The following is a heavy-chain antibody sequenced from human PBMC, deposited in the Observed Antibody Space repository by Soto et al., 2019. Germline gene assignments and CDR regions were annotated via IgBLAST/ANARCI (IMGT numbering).Heavy chain of an antibody. D-gene: IGHD6-6*01. J-gene: IGHJ4*02. CDR3: ARESGGLGYSSSSVGYFDY. CDR1: GFTFSSYA. CDR2: ISYDGSNK. Sequence: GGSLRLSCAASGFTFSSYAMHWVRQAPGKGLEWVAVISYDGSNKYYADSVKGRFTISRDNSKNTPYLQMNSLRAEDTAVYYCARESGGLGYSSSSVGYFDYWGQGTLVTVSS. V-gene: IGHV3-30-3*01.